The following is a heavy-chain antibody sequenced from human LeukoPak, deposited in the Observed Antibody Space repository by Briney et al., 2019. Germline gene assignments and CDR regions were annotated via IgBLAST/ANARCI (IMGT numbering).Heavy chain of an antibody. CDR1: GFTFSTYT. CDR3: AKDRLLNCRGDCYIFDY. V-gene: IGHV3-23*01. J-gene: IGHJ4*02. CDR2: ISGSGGTT. D-gene: IGHD2-21*02. Sequence: GGSLRLSCAASGFTFSTYTMNWVRQAPGKGLEWVSGISGSGGTTYYADSVKGRFTISRDNSKNTLYLQVNGLRTEDTAVYYCAKDRLLNCRGDCYIFDYWGQGTVVTVSS.